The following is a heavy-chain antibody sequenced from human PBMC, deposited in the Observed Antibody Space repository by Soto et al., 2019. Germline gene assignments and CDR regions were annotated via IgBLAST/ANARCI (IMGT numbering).Heavy chain of an antibody. J-gene: IGHJ2*01. V-gene: IGHV1-69*06. D-gene: IGHD3-22*01. Sequence: QVELVQSGAEVKKPGSSVKVSCQASEDTFRNYAISWVRPAPGQGLEWRGGIIHIFGTANEAQKFQGRVTMTEDTSANTVYLELSSLRSEATAVYYCASTKYDSSAYYYWYLGLWGRGTLVTVSS. CDR2: IIHIFGTA. CDR1: EDTFRNYA. CDR3: ASTKYDSSAYYYWYLGL.